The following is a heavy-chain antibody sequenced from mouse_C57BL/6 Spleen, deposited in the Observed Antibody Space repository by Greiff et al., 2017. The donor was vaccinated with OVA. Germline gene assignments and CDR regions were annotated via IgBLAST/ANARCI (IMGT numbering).Heavy chain of an antibody. CDR2: IDPSDSYT. J-gene: IGHJ2*01. CDR1: GYTFTSYW. V-gene: IGHV1-59*01. CDR3: ASLQDYFDY. Sequence: VQLQQPGAELVRPGTSVKLSCKASGYTFTSYWMHWVKQRPGQGLEWIGVIDPSDSYTNYNQKFKGKATLTVDTSSSTAYMQLSSLTSEDSAVYYCASLQDYFDYWGKGTTLTVSS.